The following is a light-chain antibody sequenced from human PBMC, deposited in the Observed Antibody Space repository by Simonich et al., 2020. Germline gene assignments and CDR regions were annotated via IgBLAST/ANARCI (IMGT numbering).Light chain of an antibody. J-gene: IGKJ2*01. CDR3: QQYGSSPPYT. Sequence: EIVLTQSPGTLSLSPGERATLSCRASQSVSSSYLAWYQQKPGHAPRLLIYGASSRATGTPDRCSGSGVGTKFTLTTSRLEHEDFAGYYCQQYGSSPPYTFGQWTKLEIK. CDR2: GAS. V-gene: IGKV3-20*01. CDR1: QSVSSSY.